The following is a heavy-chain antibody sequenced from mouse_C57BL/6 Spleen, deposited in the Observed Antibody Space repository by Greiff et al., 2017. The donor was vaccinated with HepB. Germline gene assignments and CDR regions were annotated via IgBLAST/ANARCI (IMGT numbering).Heavy chain of an antibody. J-gene: IGHJ3*01. D-gene: IGHD1-1*01. CDR3: VGGSLYDYYGSSWFAY. CDR1: GFTFNTYA. CDR2: IRSKSSNYAT. V-gene: IGHV10-3*01. Sequence: EVKLMESGGGLVQPKGSLKLSCAASGFTFNTYAMHWVRQAPGKGLEWVARIRSKSSNYATYYADSVKDRFTISRDDSQSMLYLQMNNLKTEDTAMYYCVGGSLYDYYGSSWFAYWGQGTLVTVSA.